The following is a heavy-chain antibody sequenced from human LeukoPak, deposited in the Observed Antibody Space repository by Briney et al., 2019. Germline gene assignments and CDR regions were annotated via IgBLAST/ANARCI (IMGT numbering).Heavy chain of an antibody. CDR3: ARDGGDYPNWFDP. V-gene: IGHV1-69*13. J-gene: IGHJ5*02. CDR1: GGTFSSYA. CDR2: IIPIFGTA. Sequence: SVKVSCKASGGTFSSYAISWVRQAPGQGLEWMGGIIPIFGTANYAQKFQGRVTITADESTSTAYMELSSLRSEDTAVYYCARDGGDYPNWFDPWGQGTLVTVSS. D-gene: IGHD2-21*01.